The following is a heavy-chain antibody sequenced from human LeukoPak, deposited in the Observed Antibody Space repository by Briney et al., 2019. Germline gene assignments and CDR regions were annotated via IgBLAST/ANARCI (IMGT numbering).Heavy chain of an antibody. J-gene: IGHJ6*03. CDR2: ISAYNGNT. CDR3: ARDGGYYGSGSYAPLYYYYYYMDV. CDR1: GYTFTSYG. V-gene: IGHV1-18*01. D-gene: IGHD3-10*01. Sequence: ASVKVSCKASGYTFTSYGISWVRQAPGQGLEWMGWISAYNGNTNYAQKLQGRVTMTTDTSTSTAYMELRSLRSDDTAVYYCARDGGYYGSGSYAPLYYYYYYMDVWGKGTTVTISS.